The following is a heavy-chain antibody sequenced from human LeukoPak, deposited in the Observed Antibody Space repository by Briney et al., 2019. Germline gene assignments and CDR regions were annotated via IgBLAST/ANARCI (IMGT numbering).Heavy chain of an antibody. CDR1: GGSISSSSYY. D-gene: IGHD6-19*01. CDR2: IYYSGST. Sequence: SETLSLTCTVSGGSISSSSYYWGWIRQPPGKGLEWIGSIYYSGSTYYNPSLRSRVTISVDTSKNQFSLKLSSVTAADTVVYYCATLLGSGWQQRYNWFDPWGQGTLVTVSS. J-gene: IGHJ5*02. CDR3: ATLLGSGWQQRYNWFDP. V-gene: IGHV4-39*01.